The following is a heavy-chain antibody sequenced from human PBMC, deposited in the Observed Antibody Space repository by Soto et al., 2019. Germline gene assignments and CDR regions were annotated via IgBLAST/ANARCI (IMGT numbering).Heavy chain of an antibody. V-gene: IGHV1-69*01. CDR1: GGTFSSYA. Sequence: GASEKVSCKASGGTFSSYANSWVRQTLGQGLEWMGGIIPIFGTANYAQKFQGRVTITADESTSTAYMELSSLRSEDTAVYYCARIITMVRGAQRAYDAFDIWGQGTMVTVSS. D-gene: IGHD3-10*01. CDR3: ARIITMVRGAQRAYDAFDI. CDR2: IIPIFGTA. J-gene: IGHJ3*02.